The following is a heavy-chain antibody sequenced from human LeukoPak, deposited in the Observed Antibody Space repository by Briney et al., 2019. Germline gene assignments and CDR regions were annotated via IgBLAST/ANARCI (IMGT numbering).Heavy chain of an antibody. CDR2: IIPILGIA. CDR3: ASENPQWELHLLYFDY. J-gene: IGHJ4*02. V-gene: IGHV1-69*04. CDR1: GGTFSSYA. Sequence: ASVKVSCKASGGTFSSYAISWVRQAPGQGLEWMGRIIPILGIANYAQKFQGRVTITADKSTSTAYMELSSLRSKDTAVYYCASENPQWELHLLYFDYWGQGTLVTVSS. D-gene: IGHD1-26*01.